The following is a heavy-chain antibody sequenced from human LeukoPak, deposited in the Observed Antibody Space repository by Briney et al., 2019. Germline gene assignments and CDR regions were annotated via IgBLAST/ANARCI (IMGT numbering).Heavy chain of an antibody. D-gene: IGHD3-3*01. Sequence: GGSLRLSCAASGFTFSSYAVSWVRQAPGKGLEWVSAISGSGGSTYYADSVKGRFTISRDNSKNTLYLQMNSLRAEDTAVYYCAKDQVLRFLEWLLEGVFDYWGQGTLVTVSS. CDR2: ISGSGGST. V-gene: IGHV3-23*01. J-gene: IGHJ4*02. CDR3: AKDQVLRFLEWLLEGVFDY. CDR1: GFTFSSYA.